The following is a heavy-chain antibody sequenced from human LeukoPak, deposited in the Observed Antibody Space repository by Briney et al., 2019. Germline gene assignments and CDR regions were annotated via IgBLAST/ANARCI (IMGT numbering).Heavy chain of an antibody. V-gene: IGHV3-48*04. J-gene: IGHJ4*02. D-gene: IGHD2-15*01. Sequence: LAGGSLRLSCAASGFTFSTYSMSWVRQAPGKGLEWVSYIDSTSSTIYYADSVKGRFTISRDNAKDSLYLQMNSLRAEDTAVYYCERGRGGDYWGQGTRVTVSS. CDR1: GFTFSTYS. CDR3: ERGRGGDY. CDR2: IDSTSSTI.